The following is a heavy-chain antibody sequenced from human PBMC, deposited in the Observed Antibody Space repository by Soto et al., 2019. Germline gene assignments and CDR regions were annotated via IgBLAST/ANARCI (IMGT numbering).Heavy chain of an antibody. Sequence: SQTLSLTCAISGDSVSSDSAAWNWIRQSPSRGLEWLGRTYYRSKWYNDYAVSVKSRITINPDTSKNQFSLQLNSVTPEDTAVYYCARELDYDILTGYYNFDYWGQGTLVTVSS. J-gene: IGHJ4*02. CDR2: TYYRSKWYN. CDR1: GDSVSSDSAA. CDR3: ARELDYDILTGYYNFDY. V-gene: IGHV6-1*01. D-gene: IGHD3-9*01.